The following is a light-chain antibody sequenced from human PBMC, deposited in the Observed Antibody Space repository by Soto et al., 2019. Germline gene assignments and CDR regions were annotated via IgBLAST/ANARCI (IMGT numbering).Light chain of an antibody. V-gene: IGKV3-20*01. CDR2: GAS. CDR3: QQYGSSPPT. Sequence: EIVLTQSPGTLSLSPGERATLSCRASQSVSSNYLAWYRRKPGQAPSLLIYGASTRDTGIPGRFSGSGSGTDFTLTITRLEPEEFAVYYCQQYGSSPPTFGQGTKVEFK. J-gene: IGKJ1*01. CDR1: QSVSSNY.